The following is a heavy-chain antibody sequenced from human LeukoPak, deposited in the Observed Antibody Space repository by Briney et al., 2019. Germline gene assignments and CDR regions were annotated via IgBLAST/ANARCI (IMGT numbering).Heavy chain of an antibody. Sequence: SETLSLTCTVSGGSITSGDCYWNWIRQPPGKGLEWIGEINHSGSTNYNPSLKSRVTISVDTSKNQFSLKLSSVTAADTVVYYCARGAPVDYWGRGTLVTVSS. CDR2: INHSGST. J-gene: IGHJ4*02. CDR3: ARGAPVDY. V-gene: IGHV4-34*01. CDR1: GGSITSGDCY.